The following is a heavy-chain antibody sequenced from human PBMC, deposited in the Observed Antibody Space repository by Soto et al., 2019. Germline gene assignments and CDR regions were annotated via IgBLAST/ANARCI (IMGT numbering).Heavy chain of an antibody. J-gene: IGHJ6*02. V-gene: IGHV3-30*18. Sequence: GSLRLSCAASGFTFSSYGMHWVRQAPGKGLEWVAVISYDGSNKYYADSVKGRFTISRDNSKNTLYLQMNSLRAEDTAVYYCAKGGSGGCSGGSCYPGYLDVWGQGTTVTVSS. CDR1: GFTFSSYG. D-gene: IGHD2-15*01. CDR2: ISYDGSNK. CDR3: AKGGSGGCSGGSCYPGYLDV.